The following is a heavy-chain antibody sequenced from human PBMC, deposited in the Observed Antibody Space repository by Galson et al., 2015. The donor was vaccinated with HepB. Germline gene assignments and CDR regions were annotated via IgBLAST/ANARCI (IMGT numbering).Heavy chain of an antibody. CDR2: SSHDGNNE. J-gene: IGHJ3*02. V-gene: IGHV3-30*04. CDR3: ARETSRIVFHAFDI. D-gene: IGHD2-21*01. Sequence: SLRLSCAASGFTFSTYSMHWVRQAPGKGLEWVAFSSHDGNNENYADSLKGRFTVSRDNSKNTLYLEMNNLRAEDTAVYYCARETSRIVFHAFDIWGQGTMVTGSS. CDR1: GFTFSTYS.